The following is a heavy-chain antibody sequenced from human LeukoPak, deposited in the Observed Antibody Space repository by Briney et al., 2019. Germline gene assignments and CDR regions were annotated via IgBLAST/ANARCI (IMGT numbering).Heavy chain of an antibody. CDR1: GGSFSGYY. J-gene: IGHJ2*01. V-gene: IGHV4-34*01. Sequence: SETLSLTCAVYGGSFSGYYWSWIRQPPGKGLEWIGEINHSGSTNYNPSLKSRVTISVDTSKNQFSLRLSSVTAADTAVYYCARRNDYDILTADWYFDLWGRGTLVTVSS. CDR2: INHSGST. CDR3: ARRNDYDILTADWYFDL. D-gene: IGHD3-9*01.